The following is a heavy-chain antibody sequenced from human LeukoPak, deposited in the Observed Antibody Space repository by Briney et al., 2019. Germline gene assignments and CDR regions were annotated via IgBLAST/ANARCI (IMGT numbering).Heavy chain of an antibody. V-gene: IGHV3-21*01. CDR2: ISSSSSYI. D-gene: IGHD6-19*01. J-gene: IGHJ4*02. Sequence: GGSLRLSCAASGFTFSSYSMNWVRQAPGKGLEWLSSISSSSSYIYYADSVKGRFTISRDNAKNSLYLQMNSLRAEDTAVYYCAREGYSSGWYCSYWGQGTLVTVSS. CDR1: GFTFSSYS. CDR3: AREGYSSGWYCSY.